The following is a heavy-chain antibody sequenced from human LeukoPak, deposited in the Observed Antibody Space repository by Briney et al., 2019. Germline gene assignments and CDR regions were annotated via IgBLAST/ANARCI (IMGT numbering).Heavy chain of an antibody. J-gene: IGHJ2*01. V-gene: IGHV3-9*01. CDR3: AKDRYYYDSSGFTSWYFDL. CDR2: ISWNSGSI. Sequence: PGGSLRLSCAASGFTFDDYAMHWVRQAPGKGQEWVSGISWNSGSIGYADSVKGRFTISRDNAKNSLYLQMNSLRAEDTALYCCAKDRYYYDSSGFTSWYFDLWGRGTLVTVSS. CDR1: GFTFDDYA. D-gene: IGHD3-22*01.